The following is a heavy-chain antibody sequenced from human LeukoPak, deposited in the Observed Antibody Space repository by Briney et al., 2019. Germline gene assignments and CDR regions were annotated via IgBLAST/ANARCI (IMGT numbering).Heavy chain of an antibody. CDR2: INAGNGNT. V-gene: IGHV1-3*01. Sequence: ASVKVSCKASGYTFTSYGISWVRQAPGQRLEWMGWINAGNGNTKYSQKFQGRVTITRDTSASTAYMELSSLRSEDTAVYYCARSVRDGYNFLFWGQGTLVTVSS. CDR1: GYTFTSYG. D-gene: IGHD5-24*01. J-gene: IGHJ4*02. CDR3: ARSVRDGYNFLF.